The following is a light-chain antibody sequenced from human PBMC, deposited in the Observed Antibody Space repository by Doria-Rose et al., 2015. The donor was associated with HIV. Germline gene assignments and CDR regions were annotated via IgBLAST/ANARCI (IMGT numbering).Light chain of an antibody. CDR3: NSYTASGHVV. CDR2: DVI. CDR1: SSDLSGYNS. V-gene: IGLV2-14*03. J-gene: IGLJ2*01. Sequence: QSVLTQPASLSGSPGQSITISCKGTSSDLSGYNSVSWYQQYPGKAPKVIIYDVIRRPSDVSYRFSASKSGNTASLTISGLQPEDEAYYYCNSYTASGHVVFGGGTKLTVL.